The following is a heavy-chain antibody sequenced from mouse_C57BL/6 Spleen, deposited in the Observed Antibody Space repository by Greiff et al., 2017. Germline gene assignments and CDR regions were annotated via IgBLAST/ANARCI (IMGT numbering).Heavy chain of an antibody. CDR1: GYTFTDYN. Sequence: EVQLQQSGPELVKPGASVKMSCKASGYTFTDYNMHWVKQSHGKSLEWIGYINPNNGGTSYNQKFKGKATLTVNKSSSTAYMELRSLTSEDSAVYYCARSGDYDDGFAYWGQGTLVTVSA. V-gene: IGHV1-22*01. D-gene: IGHD2-4*01. CDR2: INPNNGGT. J-gene: IGHJ3*01. CDR3: ARSGDYDDGFAY.